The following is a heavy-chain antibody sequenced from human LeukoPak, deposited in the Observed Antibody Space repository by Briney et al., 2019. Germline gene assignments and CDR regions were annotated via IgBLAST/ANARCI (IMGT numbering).Heavy chain of an antibody. CDR1: GGSISSGGYY. Sequence: SETLSLTCTVSGGSISSGGYYWSWIRQHPGKGLEWIGYIYYSGSTYYNPSLKSRVTISVDTSKNQFSLKLSSVTAADTAVYYCARAPSKSSSSWSYYYYGMDVWGQGTTVTVSS. D-gene: IGHD6-13*01. CDR2: IYYSGST. CDR3: ARAPSKSSSSWSYYYYGMDV. J-gene: IGHJ6*02. V-gene: IGHV4-31*03.